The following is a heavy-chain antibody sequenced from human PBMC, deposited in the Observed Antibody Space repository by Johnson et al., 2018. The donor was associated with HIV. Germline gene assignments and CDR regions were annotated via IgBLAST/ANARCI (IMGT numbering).Heavy chain of an antibody. Sequence: VQLVESGGGLVQPGGSLRLSCAASGFTFSSYDMHWVLQATGKGLEWVSAIGTAGDTYYPGSVKGRFTISRENAKNTLYLQMNSLRAEDTAVYYCAKSQDRSAYDYDFDIWGQGTMVTVSS. CDR1: GFTFSSYD. V-gene: IGHV3-13*01. J-gene: IGHJ3*02. CDR2: IGTAGDT. CDR3: AKSQDRSAYDYDFDI. D-gene: IGHD3-22*01.